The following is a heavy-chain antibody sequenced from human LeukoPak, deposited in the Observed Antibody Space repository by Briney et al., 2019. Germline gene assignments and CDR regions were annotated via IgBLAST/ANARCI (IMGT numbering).Heavy chain of an antibody. CDR1: GGSLITYY. CDR2: IHYSGST. J-gene: IGHJ4*02. D-gene: IGHD4-17*01. Sequence: SETLSLTCTLSGGSLITYYWSWIRQPPGKGLEWIGYIHYSGSTNYNPSLKSRLIISVDTSKNQFSLKMRSVTAADTAVYFCARHYGDYAFDYWGQGNPVTVSS. V-gene: IGHV4-59*08. CDR3: ARHYGDYAFDY.